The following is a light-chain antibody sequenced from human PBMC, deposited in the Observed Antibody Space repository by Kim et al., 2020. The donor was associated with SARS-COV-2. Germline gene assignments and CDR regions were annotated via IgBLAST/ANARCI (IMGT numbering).Light chain of an antibody. V-gene: IGLV1-47*01. CDR2: RNS. CDR3: AAWDDSLSGNYV. J-gene: IGLJ1*01. CDR1: SSNIASNY. Sequence: QSVLTQPPSASGTPGQRVTISCSGSSSNIASNYVYWYQQLPQTAPRLLIYRNSQRPSGVPDRFSGSKSGTSASLAISGLRSEDEADYYCAAWDDSLSGNYVFGTGTKVTVL.